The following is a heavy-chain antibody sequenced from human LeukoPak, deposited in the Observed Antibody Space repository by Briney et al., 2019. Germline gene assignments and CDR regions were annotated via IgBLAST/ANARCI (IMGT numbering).Heavy chain of an antibody. V-gene: IGHV1-2*02. Sequence: ASVKVSCKASGYTFTSYYMHWVRQAPGQGLEWMGWINPNSGGTNYAQKFQGRVTMTRDTSISTAYMELSRLRSDDTAVYYCARDHSYGRRESGYWGQGTLVTVSS. D-gene: IGHD5-18*01. CDR3: ARDHSYGRRESGY. CDR2: INPNSGGT. J-gene: IGHJ4*02. CDR1: GYTFTSYY.